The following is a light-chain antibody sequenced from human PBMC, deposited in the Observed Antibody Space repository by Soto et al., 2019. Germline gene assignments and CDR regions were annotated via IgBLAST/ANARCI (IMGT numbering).Light chain of an antibody. CDR2: AAS. J-gene: IGKJ2*03. Sequence: IQLTPSPSFLSASVGDRVTLTCLASQGISSNLAWYQQKPGKAPKLLIYAASTLHNGVPSRFTGSGSETDFTLTITSLQPEDFATYYCQHGYVAPYSFGQGTKVDIK. CDR1: QGISSN. V-gene: IGKV1-9*01. CDR3: QHGYVAPYS.